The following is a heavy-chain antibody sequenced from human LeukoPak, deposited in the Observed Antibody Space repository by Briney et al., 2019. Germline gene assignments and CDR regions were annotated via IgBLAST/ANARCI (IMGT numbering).Heavy chain of an antibody. D-gene: IGHD4-17*01. J-gene: IGHJ4*02. CDR3: ARGGVSTGDYRYYFDY. CDR1: GFAFKSYS. V-gene: IGHV3-21*01. CDR2: ISSSSSYI. Sequence: PGGSLRLSCAASGFAFKSYSMNWVRQAPGKGLEWVSSISSSSSYIYYADSVKGRFTISRDNAENSLYLQMNSLRAEDTAVYYCARGGVSTGDYRYYFDYWGQGTLVTVSS.